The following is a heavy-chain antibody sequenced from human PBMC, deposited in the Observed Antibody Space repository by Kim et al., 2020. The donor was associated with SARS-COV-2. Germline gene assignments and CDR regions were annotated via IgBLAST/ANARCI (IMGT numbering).Heavy chain of an antibody. CDR3: ARDREGY. J-gene: IGHJ4*02. V-gene: IGHV1-69*01. CDR2: IFGTA. Sequence: IFGTASYAQKVQGRVTITADESTSTAYMELSSLRSEDTAVYYCARDREGYWGQGTLVTVSS.